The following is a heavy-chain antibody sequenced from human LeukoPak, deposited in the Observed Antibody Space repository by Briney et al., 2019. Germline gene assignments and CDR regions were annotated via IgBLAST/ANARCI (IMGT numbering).Heavy chain of an antibody. CDR3: VRQYTNKPIDY. D-gene: IGHD2-8*01. Sequence: GGSLRLSCAASGFSLSDYWMHWVPQVPGKGLLWVSRISIDGSSTIYADSVEGRFTITRDNAKNTLSLQMNSLRVEDTAVYYCVRQYTNKPIDYWGQGTLVAVSS. V-gene: IGHV3-74*01. CDR2: ISIDGSST. CDR1: GFSLSDYW. J-gene: IGHJ4*02.